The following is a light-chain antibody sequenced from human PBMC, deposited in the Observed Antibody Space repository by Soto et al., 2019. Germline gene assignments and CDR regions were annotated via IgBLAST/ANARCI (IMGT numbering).Light chain of an antibody. V-gene: IGLV2-14*01. J-gene: IGLJ1*01. Sequence: HSALAQPASVSGSPGQSSTISCVSTSGDIGDYNYVSWYQQHPGKVPKVIIYDVSNRPSGVSYRFSGTKSGNTASLTVSGLQAEDEADYYCCSYTRSGTLIFGTGTKVTVL. CDR2: DVS. CDR3: CSYTRSGTLI. CDR1: SGDIGDYNY.